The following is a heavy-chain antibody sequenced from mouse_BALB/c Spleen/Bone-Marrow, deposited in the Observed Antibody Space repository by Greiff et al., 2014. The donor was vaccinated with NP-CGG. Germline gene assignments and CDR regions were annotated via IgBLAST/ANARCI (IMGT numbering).Heavy chain of an antibody. V-gene: IGHV14-3*02. CDR1: GFNIKDTY. J-gene: IGHJ1*01. D-gene: IGHD2-14*01. CDR3: ASYRYAWYFDV. Sequence: VQLQQPGAELVKPGASVKLSCTAPGFNIKDTYMHWVKQRPEQGLEWIGRIDPANGNTKYDPKFQGKATITADTSSNTAYLQHSSLTSEDTAVYYCASYRYAWYFDVWGAGTTVTVSS. CDR2: IDPANGNT.